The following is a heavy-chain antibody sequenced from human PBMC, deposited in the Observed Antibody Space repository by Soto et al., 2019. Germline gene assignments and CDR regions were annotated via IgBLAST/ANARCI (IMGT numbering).Heavy chain of an antibody. D-gene: IGHD3-22*01. V-gene: IGHV3-23*01. CDR3: AKDYVHYYDTSGAFDI. J-gene: IGHJ3*02. Sequence: GGSLRLSCAASGFTFSSYAMSWVRQAPGKGLEWVSAISGSGGSTYYADSVKGRFTISRDNSKNTLYLQMNSLRAEDTAVYYCAKDYVHYYDTSGAFDIWGQGTMVTVSS. CDR2: ISGSGGST. CDR1: GFTFSSYA.